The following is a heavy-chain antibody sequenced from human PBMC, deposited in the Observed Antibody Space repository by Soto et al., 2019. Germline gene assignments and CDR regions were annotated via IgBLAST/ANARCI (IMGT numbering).Heavy chain of an antibody. D-gene: IGHD4-17*01. J-gene: IGHJ6*02. CDR1: GGTFSSYA. CDR3: AGDGSTTGHYYYYGMDV. Sequence: SVKVSCKASGGTFSSYAISWVRQAPGQGLEWMGEIIPIFGTANYAQKFQGRVTITADESTSTAYMELSSLRSEDTAVYYCAGDGSTTGHYYYYGMDVWGQGTTVTVSS. V-gene: IGHV1-69*13. CDR2: IIPIFGTA.